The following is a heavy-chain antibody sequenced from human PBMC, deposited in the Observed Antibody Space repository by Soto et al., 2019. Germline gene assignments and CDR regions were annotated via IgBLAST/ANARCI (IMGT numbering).Heavy chain of an antibody. D-gene: IGHD5-18*01. Sequence: PSETLSITCTVSGGSIGGYFGSWIRQPPGKGLEWIGYIYYSGSTNYNPSLKSRVTISVNTSKNQFSLKLSSVTAADTAVYYCAGYEGYSYGPRDYYYYYYMDVWGKGTTVTVSS. CDR3: AGYEGYSYGPRDYYYYYYMDV. CDR2: IYYSGST. J-gene: IGHJ6*03. CDR1: GGSIGGYF. V-gene: IGHV4-59*08.